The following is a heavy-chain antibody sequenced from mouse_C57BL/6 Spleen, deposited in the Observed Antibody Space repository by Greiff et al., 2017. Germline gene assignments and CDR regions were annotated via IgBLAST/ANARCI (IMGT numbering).Heavy chain of an antibody. CDR2: IYPSDSET. D-gene: IGHD2-1*01. Sequence: QVQLQQPGAELVRPGSSVKLSCKASGYTFTSYWMDWVKQRPGQGLEWIGNIYPSDSETHYNQKFKDKATLTVDKSSSTAYMQLSSLTSEDSAVYYCAGYYGNADYVWGTGTTVTVSS. CDR1: GYTFTSYW. V-gene: IGHV1-61*01. J-gene: IGHJ1*03. CDR3: AGYYGNADYV.